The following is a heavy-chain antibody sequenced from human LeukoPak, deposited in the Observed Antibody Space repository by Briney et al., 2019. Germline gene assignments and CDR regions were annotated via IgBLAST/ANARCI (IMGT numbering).Heavy chain of an antibody. Sequence: SVKVSFKTSRGTFSIYAINWVRQAPGQGLEWMGGIIPLFGSPNYAQTLQGRVTITADESTSTVYMDLSSLRSEDTAVYYCARGYLYCSGGSCYCMYNWFDPWGQGTLVTVSS. D-gene: IGHD2-15*01. V-gene: IGHV1-69*13. CDR3: ARGYLYCSGGSCYCMYNWFDP. CDR1: RGTFSIYA. J-gene: IGHJ5*02. CDR2: IIPLFGSP.